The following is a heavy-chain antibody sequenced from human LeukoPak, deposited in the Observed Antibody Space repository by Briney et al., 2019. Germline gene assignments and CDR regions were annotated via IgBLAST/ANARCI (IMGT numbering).Heavy chain of an antibody. D-gene: IGHD6-19*01. CDR1: GFTFSSTW. V-gene: IGHV3-74*01. Sequence: GGSLRLSCAASGFTFSSTWMHWFRQAPGKGLVWVSRIHSDGSSTIYADSVKGRFTISRDNAKNSLYLQMNSLRAEDTALYYCARAQSQYYYYYYMDVWGKGTTVTVSS. J-gene: IGHJ6*03. CDR3: ARAQSQYYYYYYMDV. CDR2: IHSDGSST.